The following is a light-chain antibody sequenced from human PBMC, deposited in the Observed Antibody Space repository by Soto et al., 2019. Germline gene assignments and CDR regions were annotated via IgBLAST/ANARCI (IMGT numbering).Light chain of an antibody. CDR2: GAS. CDR1: QSVTRN. CDR3: QQYANWWT. Sequence: EIVMTQSPATLSVSPGERATLSRRASQSVTRNLAWYQKKPGQAPRLLIYGASTRATGIPARFSGSGSGTDFTLTISSLQSEDFAVYYCQQYANWWTFGQGTRVEIK. J-gene: IGKJ1*01. V-gene: IGKV3-15*01.